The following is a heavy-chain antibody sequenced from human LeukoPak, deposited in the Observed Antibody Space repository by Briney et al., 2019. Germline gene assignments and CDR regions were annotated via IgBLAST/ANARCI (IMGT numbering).Heavy chain of an antibody. V-gene: IGHV4-61*01. Sequence: SETLSLTCTVSGGSISSSSYYWTWIRQPPGKGLEWIGYIYYSGSTKYNPSLKSRVTISVDTSKNQFSLKLSSVTAADTAVYYCARVRGYSYGLNWFDPWGQGTQVTVSS. CDR1: GGSISSSSYY. J-gene: IGHJ5*02. CDR3: ARVRGYSYGLNWFDP. D-gene: IGHD5-18*01. CDR2: IYYSGST.